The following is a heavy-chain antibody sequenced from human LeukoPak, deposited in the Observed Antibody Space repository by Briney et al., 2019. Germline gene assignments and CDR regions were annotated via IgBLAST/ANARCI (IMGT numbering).Heavy chain of an antibody. CDR3: ARVYSGPNCGGDCYWRFDC. Sequence: KTSETLSLTCTVSGDSIRSDYWSWIRQPPGKGLEWIGYIYYTGSTKYNPSLESRVNILLDTPKNQFSLKVTSATAADTAIYYCARVYSGPNCGGDCYWRFDCWGQGILVTVSS. D-gene: IGHD2-21*02. CDR2: IYYTGST. V-gene: IGHV4-59*01. CDR1: GDSIRSDY. J-gene: IGHJ4*02.